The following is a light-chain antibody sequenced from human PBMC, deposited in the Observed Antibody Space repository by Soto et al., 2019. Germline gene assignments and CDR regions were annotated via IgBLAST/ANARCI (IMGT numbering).Light chain of an antibody. CDR2: WAS. J-gene: IGKJ3*01. V-gene: IGKV4-1*01. Sequence: DIVMTQSPDSLAVSLGERATINCKSSQSVLYSSNNENFLAWYQQKPGQPPKLLIYWASTRESGVPDRFSGGGSGTDFTLTISSLQAEDVAVYYCQQYYSTPPTFGPGTKVDIK. CDR3: QQYYSTPPT. CDR1: QSVLYSSNNENF.